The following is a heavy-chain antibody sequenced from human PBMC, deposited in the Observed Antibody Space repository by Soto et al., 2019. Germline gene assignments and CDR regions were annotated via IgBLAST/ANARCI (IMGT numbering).Heavy chain of an antibody. D-gene: IGHD6-13*01. CDR2: IYYSGST. Sequence: QLQLQESGPGLVKPSETLSLTCTVSGGSISSSSYYWGWIRQPPGKGLEWIGSIYYSGSTYYNPSLKSRVTISVDTSKNQFSLKLSSVTAADTAVYYCARRWIAAAGFDYWGQGTLVTVSS. CDR3: ARRWIAAAGFDY. V-gene: IGHV4-39*01. J-gene: IGHJ4*02. CDR1: GGSISSSSYY.